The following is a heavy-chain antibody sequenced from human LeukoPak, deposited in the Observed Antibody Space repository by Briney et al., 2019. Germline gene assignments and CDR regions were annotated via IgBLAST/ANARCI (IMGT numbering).Heavy chain of an antibody. J-gene: IGHJ6*02. Sequence: PGGSLRLSCAASGFTFSSYAMSWVRQAPEKGLEWVSGISGNGGSTYYADSVKGQFTIPRDNSKNTLYLQMNSLRAEDTAVYYCAKDITYYDFWSGYPETNYHYYAMDVWGQGTTVTVSS. V-gene: IGHV3-23*01. CDR1: GFTFSSYA. D-gene: IGHD3-3*01. CDR3: AKDITYYDFWSGYPETNYHYYAMDV. CDR2: ISGNGGST.